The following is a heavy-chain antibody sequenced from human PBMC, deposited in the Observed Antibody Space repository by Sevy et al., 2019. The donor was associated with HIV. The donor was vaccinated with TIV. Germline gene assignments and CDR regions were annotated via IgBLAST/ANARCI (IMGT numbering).Heavy chain of an antibody. CDR1: GGTFSSYA. CDR3: ARDCGEYGDYDQGGFDY. Sequence: ASVKASCKASGGTFSSYAISWVRQAPGQGLEWMGGIIPIFGTANYAQKFQGRVTITADESTSTAYMELSSLRSEDTAVYYCARDCGEYGDYDQGGFDYWGQGTLVTVSS. J-gene: IGHJ4*02. D-gene: IGHD4-17*01. V-gene: IGHV1-69*13. CDR2: IIPIFGTA.